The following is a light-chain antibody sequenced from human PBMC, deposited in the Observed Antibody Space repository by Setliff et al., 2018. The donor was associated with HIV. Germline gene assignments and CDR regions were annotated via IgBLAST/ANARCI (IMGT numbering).Light chain of an antibody. Sequence: QSALAQPASVSGSPGQSITISCTGTNSDIGGYNYVSWYQQHPGKAPKLVIYEVSNRPSGVSNRFSGSKSGNTASLTISGLQAEDEADYYCSAYSTLFIYIFGTGTKVTVL. CDR3: SAYSTLFIYI. CDR1: NSDIGGYNY. V-gene: IGLV2-14*01. J-gene: IGLJ1*01. CDR2: EVS.